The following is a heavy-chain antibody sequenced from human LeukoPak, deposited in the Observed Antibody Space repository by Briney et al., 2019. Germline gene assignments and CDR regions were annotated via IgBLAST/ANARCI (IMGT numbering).Heavy chain of an antibody. J-gene: IGHJ4*02. D-gene: IGHD6-19*01. CDR2: ISSSSSYI. CDR3: ARGYSSGWYDY. V-gene: IGHV3-21*01. Sequence: GGSLRLSCTASGFTFSSYSMNWVRQAPGKGLEWVSSISSSSSYIYYADSVKGRFTISRDNAKNSLYLQMNSLRAEDTAVYYCARGYSSGWYDYWGQGTLVTVSS. CDR1: GFTFSSYS.